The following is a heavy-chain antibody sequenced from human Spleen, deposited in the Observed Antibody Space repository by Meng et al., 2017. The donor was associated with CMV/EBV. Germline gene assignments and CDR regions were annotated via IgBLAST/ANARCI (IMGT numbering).Heavy chain of an antibody. J-gene: IGHJ4*02. CDR1: GFTFDDYY. CDR3: AKDQRITGTPHYFDY. V-gene: IGHV3-11*04. Sequence: GESLKISCAASGFTFDDYYMSWIRQAPGKGLEWVSDISSSGSTIHSADSVKGRFTISRDNSKNTLYLQMNSLRAEDTAVYYCAKDQRITGTPHYFDYWGQGTLVTVSS. D-gene: IGHD1-20*01. CDR2: ISSSGSTI.